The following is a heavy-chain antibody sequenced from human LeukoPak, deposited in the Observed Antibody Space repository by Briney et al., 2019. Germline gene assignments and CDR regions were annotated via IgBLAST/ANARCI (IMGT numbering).Heavy chain of an antibody. CDR2: IKGDGSEK. Sequence: GGSLRLSCAASGFTISNLWMTWLRQAPGKGLECVANIKGDGSEKNYVDSVKGRFTISRDDAKNSLYLQMNSLRAEDTAVYYCVKQAGVYWGQGTLVTVSS. V-gene: IGHV3-7*01. D-gene: IGHD6-19*01. CDR1: GFTISNLW. CDR3: VKQAGVY. J-gene: IGHJ4*02.